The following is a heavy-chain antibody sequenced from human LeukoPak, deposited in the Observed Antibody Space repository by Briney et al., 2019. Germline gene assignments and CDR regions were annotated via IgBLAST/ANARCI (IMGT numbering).Heavy chain of an antibody. V-gene: IGHV3-NL1*01. J-gene: IGHJ4*02. CDR1: GFTFSGYA. Sequence: GGSLRPSCAASGFTFSGYAMNWVRQAPGKGLEWVSLIFASGSTTKYADSVKGRFNISRDNSKNTLYLQMNSLRAEDTAVYYCARDYRVDHTLDYWGQGTLVTVSS. CDR2: IFASGSTT. CDR3: ARDYRVDHTLDY. D-gene: IGHD3-16*02.